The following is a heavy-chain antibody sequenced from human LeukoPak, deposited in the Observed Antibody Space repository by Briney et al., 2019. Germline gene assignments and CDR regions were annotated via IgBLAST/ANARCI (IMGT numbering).Heavy chain of an antibody. CDR3: ARAHRESHRPVYSYYYMDV. CDR2: ISGRGGIT. CDR1: EFTFNNYA. V-gene: IGHV3-23*01. J-gene: IGHJ6*03. Sequence: GGSLRLSCAASEFTFNNYAVSWVRQAPGQGLEWVSTISGRGGITYYADSVKGRFTISRDNSKNTVFLQMNSLRVDDTAVYYCARAHRESHRPVYSYYYMDVWGKGTTVTVSS.